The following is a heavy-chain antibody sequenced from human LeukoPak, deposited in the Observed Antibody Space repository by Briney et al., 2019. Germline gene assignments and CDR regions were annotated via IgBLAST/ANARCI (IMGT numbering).Heavy chain of an antibody. CDR2: INPGDADA. D-gene: IGHD6-19*01. CDR1: GYTFTRYW. J-gene: IGHJ4*02. CDR3: ARRPTSGQYYFDE. Sequence: GEPLKISCKGSGYTFTRYWIACVRQMPGKGLEWMAIINPGDADATYSPSFQGQVTVSVDKSVSTAYLQWSSLRAADTAIYYCARRPTSGQYYFDEWGQGTLVTVPS. V-gene: IGHV5-51*01.